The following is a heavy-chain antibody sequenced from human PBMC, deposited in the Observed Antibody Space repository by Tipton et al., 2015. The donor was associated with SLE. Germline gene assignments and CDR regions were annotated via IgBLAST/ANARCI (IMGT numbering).Heavy chain of an antibody. Sequence: SLRLSCAASGFTFSSYEMNWVRQAPGKGLEWVSYISSSGSTIYYADSVKGRFTISRDNAKNSLYLQMNSLRAEDTAVYYCARVTVTTGGAFDYWGQGTLVTVSS. V-gene: IGHV3-48*03. D-gene: IGHD4-11*01. CDR1: GFTFSSYE. J-gene: IGHJ4*02. CDR3: ARVTVTTGGAFDY. CDR2: ISSSGSTI.